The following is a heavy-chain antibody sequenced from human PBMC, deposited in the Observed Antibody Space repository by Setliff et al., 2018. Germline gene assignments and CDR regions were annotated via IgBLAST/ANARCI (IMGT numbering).Heavy chain of an antibody. D-gene: IGHD3-22*01. V-gene: IGHV4-61*09. J-gene: IGHJ4*02. CDR1: GGSISSGSYY. CDR2: IYHSGST. CDR3: ARQPEGGYYDSSGYYGMAPYYFDY. Sequence: PSETLSLTCTVSGGSISSGSYYWSWIRQPAGKGLEWIGEIYHSGSTNYNPSLKSRVTISVDTSKNQFSLKLSSVTAADTAVYYCARQPEGGYYDSSGYYGMAPYYFDYWGQGTLVTVSS.